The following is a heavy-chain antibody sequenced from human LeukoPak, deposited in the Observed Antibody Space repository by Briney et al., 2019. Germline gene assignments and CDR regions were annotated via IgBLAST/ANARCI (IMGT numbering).Heavy chain of an antibody. V-gene: IGHV1-8*03. CDR3: ARDYGGSSPFDY. Sequence: ASVKVSCKASGYTFTTYDINWVRQAPGQGLEWMGWMDPNNGNTVYAHKFQGRVTITRNTSISTAYMELSSLRAEDTAVYYCARDYGGSSPFDYWGQGTLVTVSS. CDR1: GYTFTTYD. D-gene: IGHD4-23*01. J-gene: IGHJ4*02. CDR2: MDPNNGNT.